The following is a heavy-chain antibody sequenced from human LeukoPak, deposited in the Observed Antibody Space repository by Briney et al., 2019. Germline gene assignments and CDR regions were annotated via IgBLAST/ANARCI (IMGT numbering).Heavy chain of an antibody. D-gene: IGHD3-10*01. Sequence: GASVKVSCKASGYTFTGYYMHWVRQAPGQGLEWMGWINPNSGGTNYAQKFQGRVTMTRDTSISTAYMELSRLRSDDTAVYYCARDYYGSGSYYFDYWGQGTLVTVSP. CDR1: GYTFTGYY. CDR3: ARDYYGSGSYYFDY. V-gene: IGHV1-2*02. J-gene: IGHJ4*02. CDR2: INPNSGGT.